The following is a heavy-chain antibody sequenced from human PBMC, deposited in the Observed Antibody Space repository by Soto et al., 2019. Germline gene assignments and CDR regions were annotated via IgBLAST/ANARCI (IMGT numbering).Heavy chain of an antibody. Sequence: EVQLLESGGGLVQPGGSLRLSCAASGFTFSSYAMSWVRQAPGKGLEWVSAISGSGGSTYYADSVKGRFTISRDNSKNTLYLQMNSLSAEDTAVYYCAKDRVGATPRGDAFDIWGQGTMVTVSS. CDR3: AKDRVGATPRGDAFDI. V-gene: IGHV3-23*01. J-gene: IGHJ3*02. CDR2: ISGSGGST. CDR1: GFTFSSYA. D-gene: IGHD1-26*01.